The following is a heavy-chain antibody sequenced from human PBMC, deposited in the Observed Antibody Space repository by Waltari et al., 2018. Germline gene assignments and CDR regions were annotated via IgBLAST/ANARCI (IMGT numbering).Heavy chain of an antibody. CDR1: GGSISSSSYY. V-gene: IGHV4-39*07. CDR2: IYYSGST. J-gene: IGHJ6*03. CDR3: ASGQRDPSLYYYYYYMDV. Sequence: QLQLQESGPGLVKPSETLSLTCTISGGSISSSSYYWGWIRQPPGKGLEWIGSIYYSGSTYDNPALKSRVTISVDTSKNQFSLKLSAVTAADTAVYYCASGQRDPSLYYYYYYMDVWGKGTTVTISS.